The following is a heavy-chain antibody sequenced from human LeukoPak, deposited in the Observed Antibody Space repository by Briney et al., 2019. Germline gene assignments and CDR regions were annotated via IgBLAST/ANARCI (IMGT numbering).Heavy chain of an antibody. J-gene: IGHJ3*02. CDR1: GGFISSYY. Sequence: SETLSLTCTVSGGFISSYYWSWIRQHPGKGLEWIGYIYYSGSTYYNPSLKSRVTISVDTSKNQFSLKLSSVTAADTAVYYCARDAGVYAFDIWGQGTVVTVSS. CDR2: IYYSGST. D-gene: IGHD3-10*01. CDR3: ARDAGVYAFDI. V-gene: IGHV4-59*06.